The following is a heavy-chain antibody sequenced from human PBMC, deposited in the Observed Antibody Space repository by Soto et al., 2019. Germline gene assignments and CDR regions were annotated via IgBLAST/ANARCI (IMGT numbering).Heavy chain of an antibody. Sequence: SVKVSCKASGGTFSSYAISWVRQAPGQGLEWMGGIIPIFGTANYAQKFQGRVTITADESTSTAYMELSSLRSEDTAVYYCARDPGYYYGSSGYYSPNWFDPWGQ. J-gene: IGHJ5*02. CDR1: GGTFSSYA. V-gene: IGHV1-69*13. CDR2: IIPIFGTA. CDR3: ARDPGYYYGSSGYYSPNWFDP. D-gene: IGHD3-22*01.